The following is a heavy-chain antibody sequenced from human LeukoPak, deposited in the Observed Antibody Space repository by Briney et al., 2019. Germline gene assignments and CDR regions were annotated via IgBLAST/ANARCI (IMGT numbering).Heavy chain of an antibody. V-gene: IGHV4-39*07. D-gene: IGHD5-18*01. J-gene: IGHJ5*02. CDR3: ARDLKRYSLRSWFDP. CDR2: IYYSGST. Sequence: SETLSLTCTVSGGSISSSSYYWGWIRQPPGKGLEWIGSIYYSGSTYYNPSLKSRVTISVDTSKNQFSLKLSSVTAADTAVYYCARDLKRYSLRSWFDPWGQGTLVTVSS. CDR1: GGSISSSSYY.